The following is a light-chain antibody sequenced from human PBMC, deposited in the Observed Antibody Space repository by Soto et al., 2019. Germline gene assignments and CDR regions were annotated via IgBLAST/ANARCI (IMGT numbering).Light chain of an antibody. CDR1: SSNIGRNT. V-gene: IGLV1-44*01. CDR3: AAWDETSSSV. J-gene: IGLJ1*01. Sequence: QSVLTQPPSASGTPGQRVIISCSGGSSNIGRNTVNWYQHLPGTAPRLLIYTNDQRPSGVPDRFSGSKSGTSASLAISGLQSEDEADYYCAAWDETSSSVFGTGTKVTVL. CDR2: TND.